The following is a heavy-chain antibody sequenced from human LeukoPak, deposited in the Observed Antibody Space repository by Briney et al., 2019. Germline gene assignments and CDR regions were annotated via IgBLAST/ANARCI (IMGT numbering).Heavy chain of an antibody. CDR2: ISHSGST. D-gene: IGHD3-16*01. J-gene: IGHJ4*02. Sequence: SETLSLTCTVSGGSISSGYYWGWIRQPPGKGLEWIGSISHSGSTYYNPSLKSRVTISVDTSNNQFSLKVSSVTAADTAVYYCARALVWGSYSNQYYFDYWGQGTLVTVSS. V-gene: IGHV4-38-2*02. CDR3: ARALVWGSYSNQYYFDY. CDR1: GGSISSGYY.